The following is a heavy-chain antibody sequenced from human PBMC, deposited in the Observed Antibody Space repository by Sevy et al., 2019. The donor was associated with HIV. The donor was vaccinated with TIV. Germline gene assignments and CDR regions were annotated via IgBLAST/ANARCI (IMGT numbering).Heavy chain of an antibody. CDR2: ISSSSSYI. CDR3: ARDYPITTYCSSTSCYTNRPPYYYYYGMDV. J-gene: IGHJ6*02. CDR1: GFTFSSYS. V-gene: IGHV3-21*01. Sequence: GGSLRLSCAASGFTFSSYSMNWVRLAPGKGLEWVSSISSSSSYIYYADSVKGRFTISRDNAKNSLYLQMNSLRAEDTAVYYCARDYPITTYCSSTSCYTNRPPYYYYYGMDVWGQGTTVTVSS. D-gene: IGHD2-2*02.